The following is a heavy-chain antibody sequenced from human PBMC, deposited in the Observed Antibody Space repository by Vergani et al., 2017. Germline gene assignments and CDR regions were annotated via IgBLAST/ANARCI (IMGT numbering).Heavy chain of an antibody. D-gene: IGHD3-16*01. CDR3: ASSYDDVWGSYKEYYYYYYMDV. CDR2: INPSGGST. Sequence: QVQLVQSGAEVKKPGASVKVSCKASGYTFTSYGISWVRQAPGQGLEWMGIINPSGGSTSYAQKFQGRVTMTRDTSTSTVYMELSSLRSEDTAVYYCASSYDDVWGSYKEYYYYYYMDVWGKGTTVTVSS. CDR1: GYTFTSYG. J-gene: IGHJ6*03. V-gene: IGHV1-46*01.